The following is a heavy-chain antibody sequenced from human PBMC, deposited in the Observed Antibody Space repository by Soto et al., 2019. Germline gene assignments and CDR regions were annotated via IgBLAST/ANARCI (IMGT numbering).Heavy chain of an antibody. V-gene: IGHV4-30-4*01. CDR1: GDSISTGDYF. D-gene: IGHD2-15*01. CDR3: ARGRYCLTGRCFPNWFDS. CDR2: IYKSATT. Sequence: SVTLSLTCSVSGDSISTGDYFWAWIRQPPGQALEYIGYIYKSATTYYNPSFEGRVAISLDTSKSHFSLNVTSLTAADTAVYFCARGRYCLTGRCFPNWFDSWGQGTLVTVSS. J-gene: IGHJ5*01.